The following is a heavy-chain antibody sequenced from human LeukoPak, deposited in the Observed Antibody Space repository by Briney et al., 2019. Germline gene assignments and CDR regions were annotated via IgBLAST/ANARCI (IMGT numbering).Heavy chain of an antibody. CDR1: GYTFTNYA. J-gene: IGHJ6*02. D-gene: IGHD6-13*01. CDR3: ARVGSYGSSWNQVSSYGMDV. Sequence: ASVKVSCKASGYTFTNYAISWVRQAPGQGLEWMGWISAYNGNTNYAQNLQGRVTMTTDTSTSTAYMELRSLRSDDTAVYYCARVGSYGSSWNQVSSYGMDVWGQGTTVTVSS. CDR2: ISAYNGNT. V-gene: IGHV1-18*01.